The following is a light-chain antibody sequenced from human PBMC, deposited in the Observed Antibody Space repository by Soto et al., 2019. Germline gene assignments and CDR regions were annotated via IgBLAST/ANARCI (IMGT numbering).Light chain of an antibody. CDR2: DAS. CDR1: QTVDNY. V-gene: IGKV3-11*01. CDR3: QQRRSWPIT. Sequence: EIVLTQSPATLSLPPGERATLSCWASQTVDNYLAWYQQKPGQAPRLLIYDASNRATGIPARFSGSGSETDFTLTISSLEPDDFAVYYCQQRRSWPITFGQGTRLEIK. J-gene: IGKJ5*01.